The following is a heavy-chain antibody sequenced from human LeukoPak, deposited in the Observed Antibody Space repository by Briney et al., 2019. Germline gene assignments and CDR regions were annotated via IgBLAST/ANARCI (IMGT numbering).Heavy chain of an antibody. Sequence: GGSLRLSCAASGFIVSSNYMNWVRQAPGKGLVWVSRINSDGINTSYADSVKGRFTISRDNAKNTLNLQMNSLRAEDTAVYYCARDLGQYYDTSDNWFDPWGQGTLVTVSS. CDR1: GFIVSSNY. CDR3: ARDLGQYYDTSDNWFDP. D-gene: IGHD3-22*01. CDR2: INSDGINT. J-gene: IGHJ5*02. V-gene: IGHV3-74*01.